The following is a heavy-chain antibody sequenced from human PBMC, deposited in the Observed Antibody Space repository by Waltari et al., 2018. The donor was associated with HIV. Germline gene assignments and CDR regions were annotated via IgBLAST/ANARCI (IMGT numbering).Heavy chain of an antibody. D-gene: IGHD1-26*01. CDR1: GFPVISNY. CDR3: ARGSRVGWELLWYFDL. V-gene: IGHV3-53*01. J-gene: IGHJ2*01. Sequence: EVQLVESGGGLIQPGGSLRLSCAASGFPVISNYMSWVRQAPGKGLEWVSVIYRGGNTYYADSVKGRFTISRDNSKNTLYLQMNSLRAEDTAVYYCARGSRVGWELLWYFDLWGRGTLVTVSS. CDR2: IYRGGNT.